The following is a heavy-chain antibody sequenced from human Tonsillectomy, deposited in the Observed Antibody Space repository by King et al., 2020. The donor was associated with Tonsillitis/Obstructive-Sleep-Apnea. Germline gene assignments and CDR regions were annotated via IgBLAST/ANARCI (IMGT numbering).Heavy chain of an antibody. Sequence: VQLVESGGGVVQPGRSLRLSCAASGFTFSSYAMHWVRQAPGKGLEWVAVISFDGSNKYYAYSVKGQFTISRDNSKNTLYLQMNSLRAEDSAVYYCERVVGVNQYYYYYGMDVWGQGTTVTVSS. CDR2: ISFDGSNK. V-gene: IGHV3-30*04. CDR3: ERVVGVNQYYYYYGMDV. D-gene: IGHD2-15*01. CDR1: GFTFSSYA. J-gene: IGHJ6*02.